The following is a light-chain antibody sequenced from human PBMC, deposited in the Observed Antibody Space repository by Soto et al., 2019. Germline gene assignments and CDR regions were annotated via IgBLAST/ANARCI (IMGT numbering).Light chain of an antibody. V-gene: IGKV1-27*01. J-gene: IGKJ5*01. Sequence: DIQMTQSPSSLSASVGDRVAITSRASQAIHNYLAWYQQRPGKVPKLLIYASAALQSGVPSRFSGSGSGTAFTLTISSLQPEDIATYYCQQYGNVPITFGQGTRLEIK. CDR1: QAIHNY. CDR3: QQYGNVPIT. CDR2: ASA.